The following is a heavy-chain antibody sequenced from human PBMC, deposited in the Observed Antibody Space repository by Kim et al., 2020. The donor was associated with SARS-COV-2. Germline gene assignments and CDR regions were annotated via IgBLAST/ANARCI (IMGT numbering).Heavy chain of an antibody. CDR2: IGTAGDT. V-gene: IGHV3-13*01. Sequence: GGSLRLSCVASGFTFSSYDMHWVRQATGKGLEWVSAIGTAGDTYYPGSVKGRFTISRENAKNSLYLQMNSLRAGDTAVYYCAREGVPDAFDIWGQGTMVTVSS. J-gene: IGHJ3*02. D-gene: IGHD2-8*01. CDR3: AREGVPDAFDI. CDR1: GFTFSSYD.